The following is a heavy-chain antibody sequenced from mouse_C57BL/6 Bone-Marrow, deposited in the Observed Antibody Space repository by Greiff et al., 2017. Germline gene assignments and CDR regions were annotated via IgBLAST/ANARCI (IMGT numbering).Heavy chain of an antibody. CDR1: GYTFTSYW. CDR3: ARWKAY. CDR2: IDPSDSYT. Sequence: QVQLKQPGAELVRPGTSVKLSCKASGYTFTSYWMHWVKQRPGQGLEWIGVIDPSDSYTKYNQKFTGKATLTVDTSSSTAYMQLSSLTSEDSAVYYCARWKAYWGQGTLVTVSA. V-gene: IGHV1-59*01. J-gene: IGHJ3*01.